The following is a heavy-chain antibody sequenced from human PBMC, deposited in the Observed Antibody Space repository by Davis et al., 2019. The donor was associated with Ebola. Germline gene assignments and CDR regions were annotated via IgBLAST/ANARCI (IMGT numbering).Heavy chain of an antibody. Sequence: GESLKISCAASGFTFSSYSMNWVRQAPGKGLEWVSSISSSSSYIYYADSVKGRFTISRDNAKNSLYLQMNSLRAEDTAVYYCARDGQLANFDYWGQGTLVTVSS. D-gene: IGHD2-2*01. CDR1: GFTFSSYS. CDR3: ARDGQLANFDY. J-gene: IGHJ4*02. V-gene: IGHV3-21*01. CDR2: ISSSSSYI.